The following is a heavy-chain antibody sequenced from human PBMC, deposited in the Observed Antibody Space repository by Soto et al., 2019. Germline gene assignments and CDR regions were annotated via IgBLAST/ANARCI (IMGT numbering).Heavy chain of an antibody. Sequence: EVQLVESGGGLVKPGGSLRLSCAASGFTFSSYSMNWVRQPPGKGLEWVSSISSSSSYIYYADSVKGRFTISRDHAKNSVYLQMSSLRGEDTAVYYCARGYHYYDSSGYDKWDAFDIWGQGTMVTVSS. CDR2: ISSSSSYI. V-gene: IGHV3-21*01. D-gene: IGHD3-22*01. CDR1: GFTFSSYS. CDR3: ARGYHYYDSSGYDKWDAFDI. J-gene: IGHJ3*02.